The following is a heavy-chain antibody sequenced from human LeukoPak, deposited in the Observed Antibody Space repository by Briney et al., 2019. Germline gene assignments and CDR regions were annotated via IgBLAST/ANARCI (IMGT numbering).Heavy chain of an antibody. D-gene: IGHD4-23*01. Sequence: SETLSLTCTVSGGSISDYYWSWIRQPPGRGLEWIAYSGSTNYNPSLKSRVIISVDTSKNQFSLKLSPVTAADTAAYYCARVGIDYSGNIIKYYFDYWGQGTLVTVSS. CDR3: ARVGIDYSGNIIKYYFDY. CDR2: SGST. J-gene: IGHJ4*02. CDR1: GGSISDYY. V-gene: IGHV4-59*01.